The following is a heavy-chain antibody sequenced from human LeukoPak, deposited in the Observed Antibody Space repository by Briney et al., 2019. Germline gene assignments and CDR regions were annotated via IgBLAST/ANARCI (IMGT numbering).Heavy chain of an antibody. V-gene: IGHV3-9*01. Sequence: GGSLRLSCAASGFTFDDYAMHWVRQAPGKGLEWVSGISWNSGSIGYADSVKGRFTISRDNSKNTLYLQMNSLRAEDTAVYYCAKYRDTATAIGYYFDYWGQGTLVTVSS. D-gene: IGHD2-21*02. J-gene: IGHJ4*02. CDR2: ISWNSGSI. CDR1: GFTFDDYA. CDR3: AKYRDTATAIGYYFDY.